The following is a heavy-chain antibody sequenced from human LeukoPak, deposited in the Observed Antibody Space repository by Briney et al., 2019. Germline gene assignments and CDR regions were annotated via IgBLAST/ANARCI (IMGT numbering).Heavy chain of an antibody. CDR1: GFTLSIYS. D-gene: IGHD3-22*01. J-gene: IGHJ4*02. CDR3: ARAATEQLYDSSGNTPFDY. V-gene: IGHV3-21*04. Sequence: GGSLRLSCSASGFTLSIYSMNGAPHAPGKGLEWVSSISSSRGYIYYADLVKGRFNISSDNAKNSLYLQMDSLRAERTAVYYCARAATEQLYDSSGNTPFDYWGQGTLATVSS. CDR2: ISSSRGYI.